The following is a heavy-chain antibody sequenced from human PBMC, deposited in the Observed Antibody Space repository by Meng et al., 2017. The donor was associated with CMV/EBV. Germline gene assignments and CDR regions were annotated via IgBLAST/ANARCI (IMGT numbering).Heavy chain of an antibody. D-gene: IGHD3-10*01. CDR1: GGSISSSSSY. V-gene: IGHV4-39*07. J-gene: IGHJ4*02. Sequence: HRQLQESCPGLVKPSEPLSLTCTVSGGSISSSSSYWGWIRQPPGKGLEWIGSIYYSGSTYYNPSLKSRVTISVDTSKNQFSLKLSSVTAADTAVYYCASLAGDYWGQGTLVTVSS. CDR2: IYYSGST. CDR3: ASLAGDY.